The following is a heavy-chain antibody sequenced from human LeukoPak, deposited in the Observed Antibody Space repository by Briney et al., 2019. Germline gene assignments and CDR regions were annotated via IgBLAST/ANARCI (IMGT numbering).Heavy chain of an antibody. J-gene: IGHJ6*02. CDR2: ISTGGSTI. CDR1: GFTFSDYF. CDR3: ARDNDYYYYGMDV. V-gene: IGHV3-11*01. Sequence: GGSLRLSCAASGFTFSDYFMSWIRQAPGKGLEWVSYISTGGSTIYYADSVKGRFTISRDNAKNSLYLQMDSLRVEDTAVYFCARDNDYYYYGMDVWGQGTTVTVSS.